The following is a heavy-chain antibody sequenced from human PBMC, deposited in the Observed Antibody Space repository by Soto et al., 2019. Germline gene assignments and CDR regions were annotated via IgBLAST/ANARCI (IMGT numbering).Heavy chain of an antibody. D-gene: IGHD3-22*01. V-gene: IGHV3-15*01. Sequence: EVQLVESGGGLVKPGGSLRLSCAASGFTFSNAWMSWVRQAPGKGLEWVGRIKSKTDGGTTDYAAPGKGSFTISRDDSKNTLYMQMNSLKTEDTAVYYCTTVWGSGYYYYWGQGTLVTVSS. J-gene: IGHJ4*02. CDR2: IKSKTDGGTT. CDR1: GFTFSNAW. CDR3: TTVWGSGYYYY.